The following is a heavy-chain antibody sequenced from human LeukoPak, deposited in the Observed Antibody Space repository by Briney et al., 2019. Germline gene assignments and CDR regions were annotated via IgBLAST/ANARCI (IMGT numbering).Heavy chain of an antibody. J-gene: IGHJ4*02. V-gene: IGHV3-23*01. CDR3: AKGEYYYDSSGWNY. Sequence: GGSLRLSCAASGLTFISYAMSWVRQAPGKGLEWVSAISGSGGSTYYADSVKGRFTISRDNSKNTLYLQMNSLRAEDTAVYYCAKGEYYYDSSGWNYWGQGTLVTVSS. CDR1: GLTFISYA. CDR2: ISGSGGST. D-gene: IGHD3-22*01.